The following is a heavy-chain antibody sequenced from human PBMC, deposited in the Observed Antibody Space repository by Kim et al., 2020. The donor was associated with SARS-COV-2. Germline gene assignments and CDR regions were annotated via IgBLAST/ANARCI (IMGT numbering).Heavy chain of an antibody. Sequence: SGGGTDYAKSVKGRFSISRDKSKNTLFLHMNGLRAEDTAVYYCATRSVSAPRWGQGTLVTVSS. CDR2: SGGGT. D-gene: IGHD6-19*01. CDR3: ATRSVSAPR. V-gene: IGHV3-23*01. J-gene: IGHJ4*02.